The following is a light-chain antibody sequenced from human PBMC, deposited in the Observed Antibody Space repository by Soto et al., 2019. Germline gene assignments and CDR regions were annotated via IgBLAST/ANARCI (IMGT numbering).Light chain of an antibody. CDR1: QGIRND. Sequence: AIQITQSPSSLSASVGDRVTITCRASQGIRNDLGWYQQKPGKAPNLLIYGASRLGSGVPLRFSGSGSGTDFTLTISSLQPEDFATYYCLQHFDYPRTFGQGTKVEIK. V-gene: IGKV1-6*01. J-gene: IGKJ1*01. CDR2: GAS. CDR3: LQHFDYPRT.